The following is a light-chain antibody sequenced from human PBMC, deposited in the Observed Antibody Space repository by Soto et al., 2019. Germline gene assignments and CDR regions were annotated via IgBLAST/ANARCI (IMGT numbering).Light chain of an antibody. J-gene: IGKJ4*01. CDR1: QSIRSD. V-gene: IGKV1-39*01. CDR3: QQSYSTPLT. CDR2: GAA. Sequence: DIPMTQSPSYLSASVGDRVTITCRASQSIRSDLNWYQQKPGKAPKLLIYGAASLQSGVPSRFSGSGSGTGFTLTISSLQPEDFATYYCQQSYSTPLTFGGGTKVEIK.